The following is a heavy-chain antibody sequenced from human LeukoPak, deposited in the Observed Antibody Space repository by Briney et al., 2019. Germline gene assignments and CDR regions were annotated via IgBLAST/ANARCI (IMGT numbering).Heavy chain of an antibody. V-gene: IGHV3-48*02. CDR3: ATDTVMVYDY. J-gene: IGHJ4*02. Sequence: GGSLRLSCAASGFSFSSYSMNWVRQAPGKGLEWVSYISSSSSTIYYADSVKGRFTISRDNAENSLYLQMNSLRDEDTAVCYCATDTVMVYDYWGQGTLVTVSS. CDR1: GFSFSSYS. D-gene: IGHD5-18*01. CDR2: ISSSSSTI.